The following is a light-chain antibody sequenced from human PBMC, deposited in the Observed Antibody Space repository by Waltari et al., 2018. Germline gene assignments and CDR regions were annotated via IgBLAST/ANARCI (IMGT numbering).Light chain of an antibody. CDR1: ELPDQF. J-gene: IGLJ3*02. CDR2: KDR. Sequence: SYVLTQPPSVSLYAGQTARIPCSGDELPDQFSFWYQKKSGQAPLLMIYKDRERPSGIPERFSGSSSGTTVTLTISGVQAEDEADYYCQSADSSGFWVFGGGTKLTVL. CDR3: QSADSSGFWV. V-gene: IGLV3-25*03.